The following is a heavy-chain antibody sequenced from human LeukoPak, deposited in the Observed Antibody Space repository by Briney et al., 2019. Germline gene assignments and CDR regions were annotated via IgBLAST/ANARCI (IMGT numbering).Heavy chain of an antibody. D-gene: IGHD1-7*01. CDR3: ARAEGSNWNYDY. CDR2: INPNSGGT. V-gene: IGHV1-2*06. Sequence: ASVKVSCKASGYTFTGYYMHWVRQAPGQGLEWTGRINPNSGGTNYAQKFQGRVTMTRDTSTSTVYMELSSLRSEDAAVYYCARAEGSNWNYDYWGQGTLVTVSS. J-gene: IGHJ4*02. CDR1: GYTFTGYY.